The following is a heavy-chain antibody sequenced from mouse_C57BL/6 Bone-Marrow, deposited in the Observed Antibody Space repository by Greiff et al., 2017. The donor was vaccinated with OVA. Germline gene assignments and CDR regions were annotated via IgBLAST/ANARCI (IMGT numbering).Heavy chain of an antibody. D-gene: IGHD2-5*01. CDR2: IDPENGDT. Sequence: VQLQQSGAELVRPGASVKLSCTASGFNIKDDYMHWVKQRPEQGLEWIGWIDPENGDTEYASKFQGKATITEDTSSNTAYLQLSSLTSEDTAVYYCTVYSNNYFDYWGQGTTLTVSS. J-gene: IGHJ2*01. CDR1: GFNIKDDY. CDR3: TVYSNNYFDY. V-gene: IGHV14-4*01.